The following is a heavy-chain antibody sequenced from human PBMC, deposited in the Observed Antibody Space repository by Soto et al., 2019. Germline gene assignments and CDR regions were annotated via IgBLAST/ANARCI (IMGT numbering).Heavy chain of an antibody. D-gene: IGHD2-2*01. CDR2: IYWDDDK. CDR1: GFSLSTSGVG. Sequence: QITLKESGPPLVKPTQTLTLTCTFSGFSLSTSGVGVGWIRQPPGKALEWLALIYWDDDKRYSPSLKSRLTITKDTSKNQVVLTMTNMDPVDTATYYCAHSLEVGYCISTSCYAFDPWGQGTLVTVSS. J-gene: IGHJ5*02. CDR3: AHSLEVGYCISTSCYAFDP. V-gene: IGHV2-5*02.